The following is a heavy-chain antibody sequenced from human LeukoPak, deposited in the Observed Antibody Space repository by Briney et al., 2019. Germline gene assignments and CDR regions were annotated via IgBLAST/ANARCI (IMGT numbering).Heavy chain of an antibody. Sequence: ASVKVSCKASGYTFTGYYMHWVRQAPGQGLEWMGWINPNSGGTNYAQKFQGRVTMTRDMSTSTVYMELSSLRSEDTAVYYCARVARGDVWKGWFDPWGQGTLVTVSS. V-gene: IGHV1-2*02. D-gene: IGHD3-16*01. CDR2: INPNSGGT. CDR1: GYTFTGYY. CDR3: ARVARGDVWKGWFDP. J-gene: IGHJ5*02.